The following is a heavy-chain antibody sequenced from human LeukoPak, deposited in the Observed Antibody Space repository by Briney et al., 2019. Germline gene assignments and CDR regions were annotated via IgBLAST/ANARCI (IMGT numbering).Heavy chain of an antibody. Sequence: ASVKVSCKVSGYTLTELSMHWVRQAPGKGLEWMGGFDPEDGETIYAQKFQGRVTMTEDTSTDTAYMELSSLRSEDTAVYYCATSKDDILTGGRNYYYYGMDVWGKGTTVTVSS. CDR1: GYTLTELS. CDR2: FDPEDGET. D-gene: IGHD3-9*01. V-gene: IGHV1-24*01. J-gene: IGHJ6*04. CDR3: ATSKDDILTGGRNYYYYGMDV.